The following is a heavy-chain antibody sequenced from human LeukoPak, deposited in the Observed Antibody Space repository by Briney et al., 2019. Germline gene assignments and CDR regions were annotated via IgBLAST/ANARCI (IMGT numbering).Heavy chain of an antibody. Sequence: GGSLRLSCAASGFTFSHYLMHWVRQAPGKGLVWVSRINSDESNTNSYADSVKGRFIISRDNANNTLYLQMNSLGAEDTAVYFCGRGGNGIDIRGQGTTVIVSS. CDR3: GRGGNGIDI. D-gene: IGHD2-8*01. CDR2: INSDESNT. CDR1: GFTFSHYL. J-gene: IGHJ3*02. V-gene: IGHV3-74*01.